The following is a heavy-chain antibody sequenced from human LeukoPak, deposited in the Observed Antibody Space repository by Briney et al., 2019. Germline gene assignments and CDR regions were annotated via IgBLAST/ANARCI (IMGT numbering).Heavy chain of an antibody. CDR1: GFTFSTYA. V-gene: IGHV3-23*01. J-gene: IGHJ4*02. CDR2: NSGGGGDT. CDR3: ATDYSVTWTAFDF. D-gene: IGHD5/OR15-5a*01. Sequence: GGSLRLSCAASGFTFSTYAMIWVRQAPGKGLEWVSGNSGGGGDTFYADSVKGRFTISRDNSKSTLFLQMNSLRAEDTAVYYCATDYSVTWTAFDFWGQGALVTVSS.